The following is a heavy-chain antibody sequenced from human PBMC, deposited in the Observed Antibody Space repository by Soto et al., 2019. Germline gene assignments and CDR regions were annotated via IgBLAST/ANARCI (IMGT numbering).Heavy chain of an antibody. Sequence: ASVKVSCKASGYTFTSYGISWVRQAPGQGLEWVGWISAYNGNTNYAQKLKGRFTMTTDTSTSTAYMELRSLRADDTAVYYCARGPDEINSASFYYFDYWGQGTLVTVSS. CDR1: GYTFTSYG. CDR3: ARGPDEINSASFYYFDY. D-gene: IGHD1-26*01. CDR2: ISAYNGNT. J-gene: IGHJ4*02. V-gene: IGHV1-18*01.